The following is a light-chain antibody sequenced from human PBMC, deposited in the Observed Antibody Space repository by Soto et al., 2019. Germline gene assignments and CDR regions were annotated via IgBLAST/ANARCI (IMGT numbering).Light chain of an antibody. J-gene: IGLJ1*01. CDR2: DVS. CDR1: NSDVGGYNF. Sequence: QSALTQPASVSGSPGQSITISCTGTNSDVGGYNFVSWYQQHPDKAPKLMIYDVSNRPSGVSNRFSGSKSGNTASLNISGLQAEDEADYYCSSYTSSSIPYVFGIGTKVTVL. V-gene: IGLV2-14*01. CDR3: SSYTSSSIPYV.